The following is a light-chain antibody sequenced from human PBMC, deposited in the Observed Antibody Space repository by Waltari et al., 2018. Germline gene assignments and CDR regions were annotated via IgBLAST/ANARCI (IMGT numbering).Light chain of an antibody. CDR2: DAS. V-gene: IGKV3-11*01. Sequence: IVLTQSPATLSFSPGERATLSCRASQTVSTYLAWFQQKPGQAPRLLIYDASNRAPGIPARFSGSGSGTDFSLTISSLEPEDFVVYYCLQRSLWPWTFGQGTKVAVK. CDR3: LQRSLWPWT. J-gene: IGKJ1*01. CDR1: QTVSTY.